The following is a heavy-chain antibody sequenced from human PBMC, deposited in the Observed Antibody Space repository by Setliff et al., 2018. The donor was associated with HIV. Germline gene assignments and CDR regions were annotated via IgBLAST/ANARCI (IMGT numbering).Heavy chain of an antibody. CDR1: GGSISSSSYY. CDR3: ARDQRAWTTVTTDY. J-gene: IGHJ4*02. CDR2: IYYSGST. D-gene: IGHD4-17*01. V-gene: IGHV4-39*07. Sequence: LSLTCTVSGGSISSSSYYWGWIRQPPGKGLEWIATIYYSGSTYYNPSLKSRVTISVDTSKNQFSLKLTSVTAADTAVYYCARDQRAWTTVTTDYWGQGTLVTVSS.